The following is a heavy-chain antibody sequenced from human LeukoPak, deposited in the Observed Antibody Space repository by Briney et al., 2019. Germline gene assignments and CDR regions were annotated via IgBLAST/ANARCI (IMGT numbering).Heavy chain of an antibody. D-gene: IGHD6-19*01. J-gene: IGHJ4*02. V-gene: IGHV4-4*07. CDR3: ARRGTDSGWDFDY. CDR1: GDSISTYY. Sequence: SETLSLTCAVSGDSISTYYWSWIRQPAGKGLEWIGQIYTSGSTNYKPSLKSRVTMSVDTSKNQLSLELSSVTAADTAIYYCARRGTDSGWDFDYWGQGTLVTVSS. CDR2: IYTSGST.